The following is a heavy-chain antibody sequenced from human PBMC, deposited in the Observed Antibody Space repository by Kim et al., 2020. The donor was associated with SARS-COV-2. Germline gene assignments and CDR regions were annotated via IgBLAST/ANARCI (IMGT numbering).Heavy chain of an antibody. J-gene: IGHJ6*02. Sequence: YSQRFQGQVTIARDTSACTAYMELSSLRSEDTAVYYCARGGSGWYLGMDVWGQGTTVTVSS. V-gene: IGHV1-3*01. D-gene: IGHD6-19*01. CDR3: ARGGSGWYLGMDV.